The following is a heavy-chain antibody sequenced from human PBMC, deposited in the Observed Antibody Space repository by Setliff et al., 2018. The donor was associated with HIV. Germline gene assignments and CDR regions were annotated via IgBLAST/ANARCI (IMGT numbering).Heavy chain of an antibody. V-gene: IGHV1-8*01. CDR1: GHTFNNYD. J-gene: IGHJ6*03. CDR2: MNPNSGAT. CDR3: ATSVEVPWNYYMDV. Sequence: ASVKVSCKASGHTFNNYDINWVRRATGQGLEWMGWMNPNSGATGYAQKFQGRVTMTRDTSISTAYMELSSLTSKDTAVYYCATSVEVPWNYYMDVRGKGTTVTVSS. D-gene: IGHD2-2*01.